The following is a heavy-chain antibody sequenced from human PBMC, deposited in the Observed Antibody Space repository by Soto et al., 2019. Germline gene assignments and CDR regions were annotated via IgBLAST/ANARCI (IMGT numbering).Heavy chain of an antibody. D-gene: IGHD2-2*01. Sequence: SVKVSCKASGGTFSSYAISWVRQAPGQGLEWMGGIIPIFGTANYAQKFQGRVTITADKSTSTAYMELSSLRSEDTAVYYCAGSGTLDVVVPAATLGYYYGMDVWGQGTTVTVSS. V-gene: IGHV1-69*06. J-gene: IGHJ6*02. CDR2: IIPIFGTA. CDR3: AGSGTLDVVVPAATLGYYYGMDV. CDR1: GGTFSSYA.